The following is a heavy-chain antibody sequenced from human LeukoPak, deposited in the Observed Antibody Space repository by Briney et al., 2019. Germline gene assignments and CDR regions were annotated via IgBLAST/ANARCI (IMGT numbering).Heavy chain of an antibody. CDR1: GFTFRDHG. J-gene: IGHJ2*01. CDR3: VVVLVPAAVWQFDV. D-gene: IGHD2-2*01. CDR2: IWPDGNKK. V-gene: IGHV3-33*01. Sequence: PGGSLRLSCAASGFTFRDHGFHWVRQAPGRGLEWVAVIWPDGNKKDHADCVRGRFAISKDNSRNTVYLQMDSLRVDDTAVYYCVVVLVPAAVWQFDVWGRGSQVTVSS.